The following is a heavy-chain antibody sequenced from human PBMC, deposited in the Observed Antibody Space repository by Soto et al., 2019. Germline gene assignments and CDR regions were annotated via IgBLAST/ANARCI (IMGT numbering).Heavy chain of an antibody. V-gene: IGHV4-59*08. CDR3: ARMSRGYYGSGSYYNTYFDY. D-gene: IGHD3-10*01. CDR1: GGSISSYY. Sequence: SETLSLTCTVSGGSISSYYWSWIRQPPGKGLEWIGYIYYSGSTNYNPSLKSRVTISVDTSKNQFSLKLSSVTAADTAVYYCARMSRGYYGSGSYYNTYFDYWGQGTLVTVSS. J-gene: IGHJ4*02. CDR2: IYYSGST.